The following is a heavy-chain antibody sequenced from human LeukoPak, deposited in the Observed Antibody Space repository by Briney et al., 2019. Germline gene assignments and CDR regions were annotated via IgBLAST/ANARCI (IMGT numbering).Heavy chain of an antibody. Sequence: SETLSLTCTVPGGSISNSNHYWGWIRQPPGKGLEWIGTIYYSGSTKYNASLKRRVTISVDTSSNQFSLKLRSVTAADTAVYYCTRQPGSYSSGWYAMGDYFDYWGQGTLVTVSS. J-gene: IGHJ4*02. CDR2: IYYSGST. D-gene: IGHD6-19*01. CDR3: TRQPGSYSSGWYAMGDYFDY. V-gene: IGHV4-39*01. CDR1: GGSISNSNHY.